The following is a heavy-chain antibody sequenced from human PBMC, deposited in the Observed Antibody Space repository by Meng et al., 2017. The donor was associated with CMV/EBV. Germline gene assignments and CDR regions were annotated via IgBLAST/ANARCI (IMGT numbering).Heavy chain of an antibody. Sequence: GASLRLFSAASGFTFSSYEMNWVRQAPGKGLECVSYISSSGSTIYYADYVKGRFTISRDNAKNSLYLQMNSLRAEDTAVYYCAREAGRPKAWDILTGYPLDYWGQGTLVTVSS. D-gene: IGHD3-9*01. CDR2: ISSSGSTI. CDR1: GFTFSSYE. J-gene: IGHJ4*02. CDR3: AREAGRPKAWDILTGYPLDY. V-gene: IGHV3-48*03.